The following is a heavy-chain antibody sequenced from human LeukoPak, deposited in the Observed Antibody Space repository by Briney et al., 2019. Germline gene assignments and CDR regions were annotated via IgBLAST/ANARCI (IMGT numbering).Heavy chain of an antibody. J-gene: IGHJ4*02. CDR1: GDSISSFY. D-gene: IGHD2-15*01. V-gene: IGHV4-59*01. Sequence: PSETLSLTCTVSGDSISSFYWSWIRQPPGKGLEWIGYISYSGSTNYNPSLKSRVTISVDTPKNQFSLKLTSVTAADTAVYYCARGVVAAPQTFDYWGQGTLVTVSS. CDR2: ISYSGST. CDR3: ARGVVAAPQTFDY.